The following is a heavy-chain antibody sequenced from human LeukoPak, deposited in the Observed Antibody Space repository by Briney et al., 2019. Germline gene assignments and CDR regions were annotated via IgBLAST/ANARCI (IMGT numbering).Heavy chain of an antibody. Sequence: PGGSLRLSCAASGFTFSSYGMSWVRQAPGKGLEWVSAISGGGGSTYYADSVKGRFTISRDNSKNTLYLQMNSLRAEDTAVYYCARDRTSGSYPPMSHGLDYWGQGTLVTVSS. V-gene: IGHV3-23*01. CDR2: ISGGGGST. J-gene: IGHJ4*02. CDR3: ARDRTSGSYPPMSHGLDY. D-gene: IGHD1-26*01. CDR1: GFTFSSYG.